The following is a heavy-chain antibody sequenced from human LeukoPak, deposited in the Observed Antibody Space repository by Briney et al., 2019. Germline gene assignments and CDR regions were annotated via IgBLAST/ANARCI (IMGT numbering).Heavy chain of an antibody. Sequence: ASVKVSCKASGYTFTSYGISWVRQAPGQGLEWMGWISAYNGNTNYAQKLQGRVTMTTDTSTSTAYMELRSLRSDDTAVYYCARGVTMVRGVYYYYYMDVWGKGTTVTISS. V-gene: IGHV1-18*01. J-gene: IGHJ6*03. D-gene: IGHD3-10*01. CDR1: GYTFTSYG. CDR3: ARGVTMVRGVYYYYYMDV. CDR2: ISAYNGNT.